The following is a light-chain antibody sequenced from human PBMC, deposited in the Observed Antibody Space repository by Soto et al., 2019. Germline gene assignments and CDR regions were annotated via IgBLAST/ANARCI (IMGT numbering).Light chain of an antibody. CDR3: QKYDSAPRT. CDR1: QGISNY. Sequence: DIQMTQSPSSLSASVGDRVTITCRASQGISNYLAWYQQKPGKVPQVLIYAASTLQSGVPSRFSGSGSGTDFTLTISSLQPEDVATYFCQKYDSAPRTFVQGTKVEIK. V-gene: IGKV1-27*01. J-gene: IGKJ1*01. CDR2: AAS.